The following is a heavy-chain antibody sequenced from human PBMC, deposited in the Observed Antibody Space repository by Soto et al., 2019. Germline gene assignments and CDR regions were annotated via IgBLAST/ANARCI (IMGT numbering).Heavy chain of an antibody. CDR1: GGTFSSYA. CDR2: IIPIFGTA. D-gene: IGHD1-26*01. J-gene: IGHJ1*01. CDR3: ARDPSTMGKKSAEYFQH. Sequence: QVQLVQSGAEVKKPGSSVKVSCKASGGTFSSYAISWVRQAPGQGLEWMGGIIPIFGTANYAQKFQGRVTITEDESTSTAYMELSSLRSEDTAVYYCARDPSTMGKKSAEYFQHWGQGTLVTVSS. V-gene: IGHV1-69*01.